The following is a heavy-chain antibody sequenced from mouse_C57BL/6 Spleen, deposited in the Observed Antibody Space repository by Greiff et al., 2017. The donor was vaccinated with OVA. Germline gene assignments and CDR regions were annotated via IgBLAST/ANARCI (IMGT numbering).Heavy chain of an antibody. CDR2: IYPGDGDT. Sequence: VQRVESGPELVKPGASVKISCKASGYAFSSSWMNWVKQRPGKGLEWIGRIYPGDGDTNYNGKFKGKATLTADKSSSTAYMQLSSLTSEDSAVYFCETSGDYGSSPVYYFDYWGQGTTLTVSS. J-gene: IGHJ2*01. D-gene: IGHD1-1*01. CDR1: GYAFSSSW. CDR3: ETSGDYGSSPVYYFDY. V-gene: IGHV1-82*01.